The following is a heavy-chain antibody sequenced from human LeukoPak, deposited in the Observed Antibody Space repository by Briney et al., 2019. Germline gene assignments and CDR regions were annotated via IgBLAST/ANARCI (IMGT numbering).Heavy chain of an antibody. CDR2: MKQDGSEK. J-gene: IGHJ4*02. D-gene: IGHD3-22*01. Sequence: GGSLRLSCAASGFTFSSYWMSWVRQAPGKGLEWVANMKQDGSEKYYVDSVKGRFTISRDNAKNSLYLQMNSLRAEDTAVYYCARGVEEYYYDSSGYYYFDYWGQGTLVTVSS. V-gene: IGHV3-7*01. CDR1: GFTFSSYW. CDR3: ARGVEEYYYDSSGYYYFDY.